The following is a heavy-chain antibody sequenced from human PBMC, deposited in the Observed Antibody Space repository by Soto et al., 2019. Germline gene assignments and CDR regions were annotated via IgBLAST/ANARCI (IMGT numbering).Heavy chain of an antibody. J-gene: IGHJ5*02. CDR2: IKQDGSEK. V-gene: IGHV3-7*05. CDR3: ARFIAVAARDWFDP. Sequence: GGSLRLSCAASGFTFSSYWMSWVRQAPGKGLEWVANIKQDGSEKYYVDSVKGRFTISRDNAKNSLYLQMNSLRAEDTAVYYCARFIAVAARDWFDPWGQGTLVTVSS. D-gene: IGHD6-19*01. CDR1: GFTFSSYW.